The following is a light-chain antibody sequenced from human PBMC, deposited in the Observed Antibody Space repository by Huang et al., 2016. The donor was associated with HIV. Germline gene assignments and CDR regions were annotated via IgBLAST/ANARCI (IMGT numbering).Light chain of an antibody. J-gene: IGKJ3*01. V-gene: IGKV3-20*01. CDR1: QSVSGSY. Sequence: EIVLTQSPGTLSLSPGERATLSCRASQSVSGSYLAWYQQKPGQAHRLLIYGASSRATGIPDRFSGSGSGTDFTLTITRLEPEDTALYYCQVYGTSPPGPFGPGATVHIK. CDR2: GAS. CDR3: QVYGTSPPGP.